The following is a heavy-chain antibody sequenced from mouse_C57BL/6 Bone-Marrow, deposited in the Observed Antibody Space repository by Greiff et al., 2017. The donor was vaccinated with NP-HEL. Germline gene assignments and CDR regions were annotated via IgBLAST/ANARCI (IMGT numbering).Heavy chain of an antibody. CDR2: ISSGGSYT. J-gene: IGHJ4*01. D-gene: IGHD2-14*01. Sequence: EVKLVESGGDLVKPGGSLKLSCAASGFTFSSYGMSWVRQTPDKRLEWVATISSGGSYTYYPDSVKGRFTISRDNAKNTLYLQMSSLKSEDTAMYYCARQGYVGYAMDYWGQGTSVTVSS. V-gene: IGHV5-6*01. CDR3: ARQGYVGYAMDY. CDR1: GFTFSSYG.